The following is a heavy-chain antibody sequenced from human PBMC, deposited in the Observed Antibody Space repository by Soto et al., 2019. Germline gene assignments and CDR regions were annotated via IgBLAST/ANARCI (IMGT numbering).Heavy chain of an antibody. D-gene: IGHD3-10*01. V-gene: IGHV4-59*08. Sequence: QVQLQESGPGLVEPSETLPLTCTVSGASISDYYWSWIRQSPGKGLEWIGYTYYSGSANDNPSLRGRVTMALDTSTHQLSLKLNSVTAADTDIYYCARLVLARENSCYYMDVWGKGTTVTVSS. CDR3: ARLVLARENSCYYMDV. CDR2: TYYSGSA. J-gene: IGHJ6*03. CDR1: GASISDYY.